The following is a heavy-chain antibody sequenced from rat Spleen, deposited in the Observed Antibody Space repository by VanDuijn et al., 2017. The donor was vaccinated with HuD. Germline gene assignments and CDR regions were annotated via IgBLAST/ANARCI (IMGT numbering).Heavy chain of an antibody. CDR2: INYDGSST. Sequence: EVQLVESGGALVQPGRSLKLSCAASGFTFSNYGMAWVRQAPTKGLEWVATINYDGSSTHYRDSVKGRFTISRDNAKSTLFLQMDSLRSEDTATHYCARLGGLYNWFAFWGQGTLVTVSS. V-gene: IGHV5-29*01. J-gene: IGHJ3*01. CDR1: GFTFSNYG. CDR3: ARLGGLYNWFAF. D-gene: IGHD4-1*01.